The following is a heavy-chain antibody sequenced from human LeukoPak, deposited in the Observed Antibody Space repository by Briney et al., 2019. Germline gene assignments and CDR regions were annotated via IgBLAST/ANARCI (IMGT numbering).Heavy chain of an antibody. D-gene: IGHD2-15*01. CDR2: IRNA. V-gene: IGHV3-30*02. J-gene: IGHJ5*02. Sequence: PGGSLRLSCAASGFIFTSFGMHWVRQTPGKGLEWVSFIRNADSVKGRFTISRDNSKNTVYLQMNSLRADDTAVYYCARDGPSRSPTSGWFDPCGQGTLVTVSS. CDR1: GFIFTSFG. CDR3: ARDGPSRSPTSGWFDP.